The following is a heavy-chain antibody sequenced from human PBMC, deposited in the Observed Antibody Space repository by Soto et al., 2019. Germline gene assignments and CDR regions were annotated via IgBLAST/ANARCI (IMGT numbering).Heavy chain of an antibody. CDR3: ARKDKSGYFNWFDP. CDR1: GYKFTSSW. CDR2: IFPSDSDT. Sequence: GESLKISCRTSGYKFTSSWIAWVRQKPGKGLEWMGIIFPSDSDTRYSPSFQGQVTISADRSTITVFLQWASLKASGTAVYFCARKDKSGYFNWFDPWGQGTLVTVSS. D-gene: IGHD3-22*01. J-gene: IGHJ5*02. V-gene: IGHV5-51*01.